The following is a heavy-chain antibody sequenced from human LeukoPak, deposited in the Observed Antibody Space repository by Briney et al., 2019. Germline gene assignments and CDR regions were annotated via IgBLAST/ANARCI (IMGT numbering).Heavy chain of an antibody. Sequence: PGGSLRLSCAASGFTFSSYSMNWVRQAPGKGLEWVSYISSSSSTIYYADSVKGRFTISRDNAKNSLYLQMNSLRAEDTAVYYCARVPIPDDYGDYGVVMMYMDVWGKGTTVTISS. V-gene: IGHV3-48*04. J-gene: IGHJ6*03. CDR1: GFTFSSYS. D-gene: IGHD4-17*01. CDR2: ISSSSSTI. CDR3: ARVPIPDDYGDYGVVMMYMDV.